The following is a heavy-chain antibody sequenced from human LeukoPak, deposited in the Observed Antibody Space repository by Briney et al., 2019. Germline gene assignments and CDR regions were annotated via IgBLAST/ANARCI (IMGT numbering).Heavy chain of an antibody. D-gene: IGHD3-22*01. V-gene: IGHV4-39*01. CDR2: IYYSGST. CDR3: ARRYYYDGSGYYPY. Sequence: PSETLSLTCTVSGGSVSSSSYYWGWIRQPPGKGLEWIGNIYYSGSTYYNPSLKSRVTISVDTSKNQFSLKLSSVTAADTAVYYCARRYYYDGSGYYPYWGQGTLVTVSS. J-gene: IGHJ4*02. CDR1: GGSVSSSSYY.